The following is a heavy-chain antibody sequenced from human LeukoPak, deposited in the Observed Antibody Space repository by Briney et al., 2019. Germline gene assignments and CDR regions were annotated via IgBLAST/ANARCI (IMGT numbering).Heavy chain of an antibody. J-gene: IGHJ6*03. Sequence: SQTLSLTCTVSGGSISSGNYFWSWIRQPAGKGLEWIGRIYTSGSTNYNPSLKSRVTISVDTSKNQFSLKLSSVTAADTAVYYCARGGDCSSTSCYVAYYYYYMDVWGKGTTVTVSS. V-gene: IGHV4-61*02. CDR1: GGSISSGNYF. D-gene: IGHD2-2*01. CDR3: ARGGDCSSTSCYVAYYYYYMDV. CDR2: IYTSGST.